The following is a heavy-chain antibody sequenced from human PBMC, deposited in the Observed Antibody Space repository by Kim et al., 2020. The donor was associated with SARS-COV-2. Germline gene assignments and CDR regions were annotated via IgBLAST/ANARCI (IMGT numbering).Heavy chain of an antibody. D-gene: IGHD6-13*01. Sequence: GESLKISCKGSGYSFTSYWIGWVRQMPGKGLEWMGIIYPGDSDTRYSPSFQGQVTISADKSISTAYLQWSSLKASDTAMYYCARPRSSWGKDYYYGMDVWGQGTTVTVSS. CDR1: GYSFTSYW. J-gene: IGHJ6*02. V-gene: IGHV5-51*01. CDR2: IYPGDSDT. CDR3: ARPRSSWGKDYYYGMDV.